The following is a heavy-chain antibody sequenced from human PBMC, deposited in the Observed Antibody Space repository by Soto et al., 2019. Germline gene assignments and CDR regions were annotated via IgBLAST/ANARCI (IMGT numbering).Heavy chain of an antibody. J-gene: IGHJ4*02. V-gene: IGHV1-69*04. CDR3: ARDPRHGSDNWNY. CDR2: IIPILGIA. Sequence: PVKVSCKASGGTFSSYTISWVRQAPGQGLEWMGRIIPILGIANYAQKFQGRVTITADKSTSTAYMELSSLRSEDTAVYYCARDPRHGSDNWNYWGQGNLVTVS. CDR1: GGTFSSYT. D-gene: IGHD1-20*01.